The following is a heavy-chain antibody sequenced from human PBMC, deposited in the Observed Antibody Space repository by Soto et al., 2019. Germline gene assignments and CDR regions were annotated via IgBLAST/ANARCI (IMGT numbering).Heavy chain of an antibody. CDR2: ISYDGSNK. V-gene: IGHV3-30*18. CDR1: GFTFSSYG. D-gene: IGHD6-19*01. J-gene: IGHJ6*03. Sequence: GGSLRLSCAASGFTFSSYGMHWVRQAPGKGLEWVAVISYDGSNKYYADSVKGRFTISRDNSKNTLYLQMNSLRAEDTAVYYCAKDTVLQWLDHYYYYYMDVWGKGTTVTVSS. CDR3: AKDTVLQWLDHYYYYYMDV.